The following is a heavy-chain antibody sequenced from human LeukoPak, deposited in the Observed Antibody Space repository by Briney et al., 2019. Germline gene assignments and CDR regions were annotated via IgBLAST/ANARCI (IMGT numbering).Heavy chain of an antibody. J-gene: IGHJ4*02. D-gene: IGHD5-24*01. Sequence: GASVKVSCKASGYTFTGYYMHWVRQAPGQGLEWMGWINPNSGGTNYAQKFQGRVTMTRDTSISTAYMELSRLRSDDTAVYYCARGDGYKFIGFDYWGQGTLVTVSS. CDR3: ARGDGYKFIGFDY. V-gene: IGHV1-2*02. CDR2: INPNSGGT. CDR1: GYTFTGYY.